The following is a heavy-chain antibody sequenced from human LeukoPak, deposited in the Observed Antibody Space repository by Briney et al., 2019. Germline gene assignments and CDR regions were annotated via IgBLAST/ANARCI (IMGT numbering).Heavy chain of an antibody. CDR1: GYTFTDYY. CDR2: ISAYNGNT. V-gene: IGHV1-18*04. Sequence: ASVKVSCKASGYTFTDYYLHWVRQAPGQGLEWMGWISAYNGNTNYAQKLQGRVTMTTDTSTSTAYMELRSLRSDDTAVYYCARVYYDFWSGGRFDPWGQGTLVTVSS. D-gene: IGHD3-3*01. CDR3: ARVYYDFWSGGRFDP. J-gene: IGHJ5*02.